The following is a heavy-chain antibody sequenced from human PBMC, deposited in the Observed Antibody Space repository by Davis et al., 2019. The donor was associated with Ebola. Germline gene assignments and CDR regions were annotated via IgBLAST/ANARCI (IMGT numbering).Heavy chain of an antibody. CDR3: AKDRSIFGVVRDY. CDR2: IWYDGSNK. Sequence: GESLKISCAASGFTFSSYEMNWVRQAPGKGLEWVAVIWYDGSNKYYADSVKGRFTISRDKSKNTLYLQMNSLRAEETAVYYCAKDRSIFGVVRDYWGQGTLVTVSS. CDR1: GFTFSSYE. V-gene: IGHV3-30*02. D-gene: IGHD3-3*01. J-gene: IGHJ4*02.